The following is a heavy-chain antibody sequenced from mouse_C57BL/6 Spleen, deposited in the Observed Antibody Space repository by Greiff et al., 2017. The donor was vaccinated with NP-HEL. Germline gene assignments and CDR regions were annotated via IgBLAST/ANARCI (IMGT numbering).Heavy chain of an antibody. Sequence: EVQRVESGGGLVKPGGSLKLSCAASGFTFSSYAMSWVRQTPEKRLEWVATISDGGSYTYYPDNVKGRFTISRDNAKNNLYLQMSHLKSEDTAMYYCAREADFHGSSPAWFAYWGQGTLVTVSA. D-gene: IGHD1-1*01. V-gene: IGHV5-4*01. CDR2: ISDGGSYT. CDR3: AREADFHGSSPAWFAY. J-gene: IGHJ3*01. CDR1: GFTFSSYA.